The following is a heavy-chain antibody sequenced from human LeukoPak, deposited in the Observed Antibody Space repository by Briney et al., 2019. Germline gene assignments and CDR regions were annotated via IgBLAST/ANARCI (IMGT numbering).Heavy chain of an antibody. CDR3: AGGHYPLEY. CDR2: LYPSGST. D-gene: IGHD1-26*01. V-gene: IGHV4-59*01. CDR1: GGSINSGY. Sequence: PSETLPLTCSVSGGSINSGYWGWIRQPPGKGLEWIGLLYPSGSTNYNPSLKSRVTISVDTSRTQFSLKLSSMTAADAAVYYCAGGHYPLEYWSQGTLVTVSS. J-gene: IGHJ4*02.